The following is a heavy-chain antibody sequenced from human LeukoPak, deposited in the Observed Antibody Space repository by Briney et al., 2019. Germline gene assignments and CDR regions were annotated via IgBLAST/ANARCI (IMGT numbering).Heavy chain of an antibody. CDR2: IYYSGSA. CDR1: GYSISSGYY. CDR3: ARDHYGDPPADY. Sequence: PSETLSLTCTVSGYSISSGYYWGWIRQPPGKGLEWIGSIYYSGSAYYNPSLKSRVTISVDTSKNQFSLKLSSVTAADTAVYYCARDHYGDPPADYWGQGTLVTVSS. J-gene: IGHJ4*02. V-gene: IGHV4-38-2*02. D-gene: IGHD4-17*01.